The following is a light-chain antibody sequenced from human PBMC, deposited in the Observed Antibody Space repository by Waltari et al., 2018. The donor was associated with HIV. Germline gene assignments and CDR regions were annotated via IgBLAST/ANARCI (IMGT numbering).Light chain of an antibody. CDR3: CSYGGTYNV. V-gene: IGLV2-11*01. CDR1: SSAVVGYHS. CDR2: EVS. J-gene: IGLJ1*01. Sequence: QSALTQPRSVSGSPGQSVTIPCTGTSSAVVGYHSVSRYQQHTGKAPKLLIYEVSKWPSGVPDRFSGSKSGNTASLTISGLRADDEADYYCCSYGGTYNVFGTGTKVTIL.